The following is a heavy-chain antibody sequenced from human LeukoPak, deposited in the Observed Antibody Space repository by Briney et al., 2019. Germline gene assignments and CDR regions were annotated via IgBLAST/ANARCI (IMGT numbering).Heavy chain of an antibody. J-gene: IGHJ4*02. CDR3: ARGANYYGSGSRLRYFDY. V-gene: IGHV1-69*05. Sequence: SVKVSSKASGGTFSSYAISWVRQAPGQGLEWMGGIIPIFGTANYAQKFQGRVTITTDESTSTAYMELSSLRSEDTAVYYCARGANYYGSGSRLRYFDYWGQGTLVTVSS. D-gene: IGHD3-10*01. CDR2: IIPIFGTA. CDR1: GGTFSSYA.